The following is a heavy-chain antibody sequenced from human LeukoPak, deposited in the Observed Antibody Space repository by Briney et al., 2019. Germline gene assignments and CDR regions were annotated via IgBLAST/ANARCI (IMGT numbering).Heavy chain of an antibody. J-gene: IGHJ4*02. CDR2: ISYDGSNK. CDR3: AGSDYYRDFDY. Sequence: GGSLRLSCAASGFTFSSYAMHWVRQAPGKGLEWVAVISYDGSNKYYADSVKGRFTISRDNAKNSMYLQMNSLRAEDTAVYYCAGSDYYRDFDYWGQGTLVTVSS. CDR1: GFTFSSYA. V-gene: IGHV3-30*04. D-gene: IGHD3-22*01.